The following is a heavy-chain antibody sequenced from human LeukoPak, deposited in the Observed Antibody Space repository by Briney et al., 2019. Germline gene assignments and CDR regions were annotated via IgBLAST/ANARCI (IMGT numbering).Heavy chain of an antibody. V-gene: IGHV4-59*01. J-gene: IGHJ4*02. D-gene: IGHD6-13*01. Sequence: SETLSLTCTVSGGSISRDYWSWIRQPPGKGLEWIGYIYYTGITNYNPSLKSRVTISVDTSKNQFSLKLSSVTAADTAVYYCARDRPGGSSLDYWGQGTLVTVSS. CDR3: ARDRPGGSSLDY. CDR2: IYYTGIT. CDR1: GGSISRDY.